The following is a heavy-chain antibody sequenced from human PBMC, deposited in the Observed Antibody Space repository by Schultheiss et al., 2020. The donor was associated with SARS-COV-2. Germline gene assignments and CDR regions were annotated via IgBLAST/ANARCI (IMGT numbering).Heavy chain of an antibody. CDR3: ARPGIGWETYYFDL. CDR1: GGSITTNNFL. CDR2: LYYSGTT. D-gene: IGHD6-19*01. J-gene: IGHJ4*01. V-gene: IGHV4-39*01. Sequence: SETLSLTCTVSGGSITTNNFLWGWIRQPPGKGLEWIGNLYYSGTTTYSPSLKSRVTISVDTSKNQFSLNLTSVTAADTGVYYCARPGIGWETYYFDLWGQGTLVTVSS.